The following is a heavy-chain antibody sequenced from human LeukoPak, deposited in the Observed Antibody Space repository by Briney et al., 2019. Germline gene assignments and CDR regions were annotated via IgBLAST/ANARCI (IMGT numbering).Heavy chain of an antibody. D-gene: IGHD5-24*01. V-gene: IGHV1-69*13. CDR1: GATFSSYA. CDR2: IIPIFGTA. CDR3: ARVWDGYNYFDY. Sequence: SVKVSCKASGATFSSYAISWVRQAPGQGLEWMGGIIPIFGTANYAQKFQGRVTITADESTSTAYMELSSLRSEDTAVYYCARVWDGYNYFDYWGQGTLVTVSS. J-gene: IGHJ4*02.